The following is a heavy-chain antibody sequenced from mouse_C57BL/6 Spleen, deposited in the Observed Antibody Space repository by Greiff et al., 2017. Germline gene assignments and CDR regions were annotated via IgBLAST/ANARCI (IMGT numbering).Heavy chain of an antibody. CDR3: ARSYYGKGFAY. CDR2: INPYNGGT. CDR1: GYTFTDYY. Sequence: EVKLQESGPVLVKPGASVKMSCKASGYTFTDYYMNWVKQSHGKSLEWIGVINPYNGGTSYNQKFKGKATLTVDKSSSTAYMELNSLTSEDSAVYYCARSYYGKGFAYWGQGTLVTVSA. D-gene: IGHD2-1*01. V-gene: IGHV1-19*01. J-gene: IGHJ3*01.